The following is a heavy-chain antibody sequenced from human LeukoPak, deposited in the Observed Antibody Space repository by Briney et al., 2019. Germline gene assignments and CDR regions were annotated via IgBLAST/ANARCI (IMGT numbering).Heavy chain of an antibody. J-gene: IGHJ4*02. CDR1: GFTFSSYA. V-gene: IGHV3-23*01. Sequence: GGSLRLSCAASGFTFSSYAMSWVRQAPGKGLEWVSAISGSGGSTYYADSVKGRFTISRDNSKNTLYLQMNSLRAEDTAVYYCVKNKDWNDEELDYWGQGTLVTVSS. CDR2: ISGSGGST. D-gene: IGHD1-1*01. CDR3: VKNKDWNDEELDY.